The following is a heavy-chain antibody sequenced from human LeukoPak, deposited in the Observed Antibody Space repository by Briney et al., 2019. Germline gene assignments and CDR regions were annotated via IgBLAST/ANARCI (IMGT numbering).Heavy chain of an antibody. CDR1: GFTVSSNY. D-gene: IGHD5-24*01. CDR2: FYKGGST. CDR3: ARGDGYNFWDD. V-gene: IGHV3-53*01. Sequence: PGGSPRLSCAASGFTVSSNYMSWVRQAPGKGLEWVSVFYKGGSTYYADSVQGRFTISRDNSKNTVYLQMNSLRAEDTALYYCARGDGYNFWDDWGQGTLVTVSS. J-gene: IGHJ4*02.